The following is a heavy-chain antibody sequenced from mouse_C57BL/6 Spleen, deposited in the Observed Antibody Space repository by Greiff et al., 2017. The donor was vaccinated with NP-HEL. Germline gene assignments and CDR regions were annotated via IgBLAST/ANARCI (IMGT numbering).Heavy chain of an antibody. CDR2: INPSSGYT. J-gene: IGHJ3*01. D-gene: IGHD1-1*02. V-gene: IGHV1-4*01. CDR1: GYTFTSYT. Sequence: QVQLQQSGAELARPGASVKMSCKASGYTFTSYTMHWVKQRPGQGLEWIGYINPSSGYTKYNQKFKDKATLTADKSSSTAYMQLSSLKSGDSEVYYCAREDYGGLWGQGTLVTVSA. CDR3: AREDYGGL.